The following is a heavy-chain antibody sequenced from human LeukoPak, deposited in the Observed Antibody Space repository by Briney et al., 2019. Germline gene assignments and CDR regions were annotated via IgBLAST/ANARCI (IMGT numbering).Heavy chain of an antibody. V-gene: IGHV1-2*02. D-gene: IGHD3-3*01. J-gene: IGHJ4*02. CDR3: ARDVDGVALDY. CDR2: INPNSGGT. CDR1: GYTFTGYY. Sequence: ASVKVSCKASGYTFTGYYMHWVRQAPGQGLEWMGWINPNSGGTNYAQKFQGRVTMNMDTSISTAYMELSRLRSDDTAVYYCARDVDGVALDYWGQGTLVTVSS.